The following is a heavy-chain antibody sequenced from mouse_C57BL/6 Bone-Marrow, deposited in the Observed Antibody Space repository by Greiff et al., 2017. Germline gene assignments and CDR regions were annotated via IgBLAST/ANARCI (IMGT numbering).Heavy chain of an antibody. J-gene: IGHJ4*01. CDR3: TTRLRPRDY. CDR2: IDPENGDT. CDR1: GFNIKDDY. Sequence: EVQLQQSGAELVRPGASVKLSCTASGFNIKDDYMHWVKQRPEQGLEWIGWIDPENGDTEYASKFQGKATITADTSSNTAYLQLSSLTSEDTAVYYCTTRLRPRDYWGQGTSVTVSA. D-gene: IGHD1-2*01. V-gene: IGHV14-4*01.